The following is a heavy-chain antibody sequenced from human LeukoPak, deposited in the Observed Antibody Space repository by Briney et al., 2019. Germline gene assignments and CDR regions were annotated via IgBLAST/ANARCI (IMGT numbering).Heavy chain of an antibody. Sequence: SVKVSCKASGGTFSSYAISWVRQAPGQGLEWMGGIIPIFGTANYAQKFQGRVTITADESTSTAYMELSSRRSEDTAVYYCARDRGQQLDWFDPWGQGTLVTVSS. CDR1: GGTFSSYA. CDR2: IIPIFGTA. J-gene: IGHJ5*02. D-gene: IGHD6-13*01. CDR3: ARDRGQQLDWFDP. V-gene: IGHV1-69*13.